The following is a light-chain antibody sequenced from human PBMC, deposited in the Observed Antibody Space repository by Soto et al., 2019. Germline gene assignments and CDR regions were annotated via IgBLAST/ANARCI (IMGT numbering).Light chain of an antibody. CDR2: LGS. Sequence: DIVMTQSPLSLSVTPGEPASIFCRSSESLLHSIGYNYLDWYLQKPGQSPQLLIYLGSNRASGVPDRFRGSGSGTDFTLKISRVEADDVGVYYCMQGLETPTFGQGTKVEIK. J-gene: IGKJ1*01. CDR3: MQGLETPT. V-gene: IGKV2-28*01. CDR1: ESLLHSIGYNY.